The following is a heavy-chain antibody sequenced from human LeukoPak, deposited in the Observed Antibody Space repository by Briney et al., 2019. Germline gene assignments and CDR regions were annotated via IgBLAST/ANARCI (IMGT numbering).Heavy chain of an antibody. Sequence: GGSLRLSCAASGFTFSNYWMTWVRQAPGKGLEWVANMKRDGSEKYYADSVKGRFTISRDNSKNTLYLQMNSLRAEDTAVYYCAKPGYCSSTSCYNAFDIWGQGTMVTVSS. CDR3: AKPGYCSSTSCYNAFDI. V-gene: IGHV3-7*03. CDR2: MKRDGSEK. CDR1: GFTFSNYW. D-gene: IGHD2-2*02. J-gene: IGHJ3*02.